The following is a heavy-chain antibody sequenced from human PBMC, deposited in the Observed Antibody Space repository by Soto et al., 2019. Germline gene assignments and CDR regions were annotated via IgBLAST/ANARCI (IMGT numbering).Heavy chain of an antibody. D-gene: IGHD2-8*01. CDR1: GFTFSSDW. CDR2: IKSDAYGGAI. CDR3: TTTKGRLEPPTHDC. J-gene: IGHJ4*02. V-gene: IGHV3-15*01. Sequence: EVQLVESGGGLVQPGGSLRLSCAASGFTFSSDWMSWVRRAPGKGLEWVARIKSDAYGGAIDYAAPVKGRFTISSDDSKNTLFLQMNNLKTEDTTVYSCTTTKGRLEPPTHDCWGQGNPVIVSS.